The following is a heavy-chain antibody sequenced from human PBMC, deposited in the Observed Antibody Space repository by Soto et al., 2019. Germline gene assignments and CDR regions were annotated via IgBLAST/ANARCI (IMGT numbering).Heavy chain of an antibody. CDR2: IWYDGSNK. Sequence: GGSRILSCVASGFTFSSYGMHWVRQAPGKGLEWVAVIWYDGSNKYYADSVKGRFTISRDNSKNTLYLQMNSLRAEDTAVYYCAREDGYSSGWQLNWFDPWGQGT. V-gene: IGHV3-33*01. CDR1: GFTFSSYG. D-gene: IGHD6-19*01. CDR3: AREDGYSSGWQLNWFDP. J-gene: IGHJ5*02.